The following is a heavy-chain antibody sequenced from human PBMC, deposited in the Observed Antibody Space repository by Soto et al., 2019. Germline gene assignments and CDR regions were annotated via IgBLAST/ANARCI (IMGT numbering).Heavy chain of an antibody. CDR3: AREMTYCGGDCYSPIFDY. CDR1: GFTFSSYG. D-gene: IGHD2-21*02. Sequence: GGSPKLSCAASGFTFSSYGMHWVRQAPGKGLEWVAVIWYDGSNKYYADSVKGRFTISRDNSKNTLYLQMNSLRAEDTAVYYCAREMTYCGGDCYSPIFDYWGQGTLVTVSS. J-gene: IGHJ4*02. V-gene: IGHV3-33*08. CDR2: IWYDGSNK.